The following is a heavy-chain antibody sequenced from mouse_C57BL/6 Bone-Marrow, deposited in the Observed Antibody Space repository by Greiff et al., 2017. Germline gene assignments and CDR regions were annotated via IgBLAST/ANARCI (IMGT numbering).Heavy chain of an antibody. CDR1: GYTFTSYW. Sequence: QVQLQQPGTELVKPGASVKLSCKASGYTFTSYWMHWVKQRPGKGLEWIGNINPSNGGTNYNEKFKSKATLTVDKSSSTAYMQLSSLTSEDSAVYYCAREIITTVVAFDYWGQGTTLTVSS. D-gene: IGHD1-1*01. CDR2: INPSNGGT. J-gene: IGHJ2*01. CDR3: AREIITTVVAFDY. V-gene: IGHV1-53*01.